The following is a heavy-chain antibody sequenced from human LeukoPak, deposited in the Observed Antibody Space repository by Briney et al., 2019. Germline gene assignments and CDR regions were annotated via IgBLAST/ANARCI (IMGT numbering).Heavy chain of an antibody. CDR3: VKYSNSCYDP. CDR1: GFTLNIYA. CDR2: ISTDGRGT. D-gene: IGHD2-2*01. Sequence: GGSLRLSCSASGFTLNIYAMHWVRQAPGTGLEYVSAISTDGRGTYYADSVKGRFTISRDNSKNTLYLQMSSLRPEDTAIYYCVKYSNSCYDPWGQGTLVTVSS. V-gene: IGHV3-64D*06. J-gene: IGHJ5*02.